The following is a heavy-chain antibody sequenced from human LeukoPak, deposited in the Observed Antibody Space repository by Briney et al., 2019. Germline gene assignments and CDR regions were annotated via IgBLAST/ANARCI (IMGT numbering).Heavy chain of an antibody. CDR3: ARGRTANLDY. CDR2: INHSGST. V-gene: IGHV4-34*01. Sequence: SETLSLTCAVYGGSFSGYYWSWIRQPPGKGLEWIGEINHSGSTNYNPSLKSRVTISVDTSKNQFSLKLSSVTAADTAVYYCARGRTANLDYWGQGTLVTVSS. D-gene: IGHD2-21*02. J-gene: IGHJ4*02. CDR1: GGSFSGYY.